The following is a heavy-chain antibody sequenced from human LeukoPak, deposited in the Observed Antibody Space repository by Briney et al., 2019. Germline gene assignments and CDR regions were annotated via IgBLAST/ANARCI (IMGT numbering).Heavy chain of an antibody. D-gene: IGHD2-2*01. Sequence: SETLSLTCTVSGGSISSGDYYWSWIRQPPGKGLEWIGNIYYSGSTYYNPSLKSRVTISVDTSKNQFSLKLSSVTAADTTVYYCARYCSSTSCYDYWGQGTLVTVSS. CDR3: ARYCSSTSCYDY. CDR1: GGSISSGDYY. J-gene: IGHJ4*02. CDR2: IYYSGST. V-gene: IGHV4-30-4*08.